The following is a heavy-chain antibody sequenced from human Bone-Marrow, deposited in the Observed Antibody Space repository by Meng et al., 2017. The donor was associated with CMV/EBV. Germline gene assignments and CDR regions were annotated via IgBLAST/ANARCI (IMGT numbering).Heavy chain of an antibody. Sequence: ASVKVSCKASGYTFSYYDIIWVRQASGQGLEWVGWMNPNRGNTAYAQKFQGRVTMTRDTSTSIAYMELSSLRSGDTAVYYCARGLNEFPTGDYGNWFAPWGQGTRVTGSS. CDR3: ARGLNEFPTGDYGNWFAP. D-gene: IGHD4-17*01. J-gene: IGHJ5*02. CDR1: GYTFSYYD. CDR2: MNPNRGNT. V-gene: IGHV1-8*01.